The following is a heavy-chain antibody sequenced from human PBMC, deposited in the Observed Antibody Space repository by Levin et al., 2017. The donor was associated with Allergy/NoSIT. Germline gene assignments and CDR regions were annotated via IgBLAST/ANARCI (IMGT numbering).Heavy chain of an antibody. V-gene: IGHV3-21*01. CDR2: ISSSSSYI. CDR3: ARGGGLWFGELFLEEGYYYYGMDV. CDR1: GFTFSSYS. D-gene: IGHD3-10*01. Sequence: GGSLRLSCAASGFTFSSYSMNWVRQAPGKGLEWVSSISSSSSYIYYADSVKGRFTISRDNAKNSLYLQMNSLRAEDTAVYYCARGGGLWFGELFLEEGYYYYGMDVWGQGTTVTVSS. J-gene: IGHJ6*02.